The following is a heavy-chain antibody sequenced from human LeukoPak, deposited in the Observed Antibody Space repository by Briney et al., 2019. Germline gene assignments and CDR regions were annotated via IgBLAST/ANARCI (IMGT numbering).Heavy chain of an antibody. CDR1: GFTFSSFW. CDR3: AKTLTVMVGFSPDY. J-gene: IGHJ4*02. CDR2: IWYDGSNK. Sequence: PGGSLRLSCAASGFTFSSFWMSWVRQAPGKGLEWVALIWYDGSNKYYADSVKGRFTISRDNSKNTLYLQMNSLRDEDTAVYYCAKTLTVMVGFSPDYWGQGTLVTVSS. D-gene: IGHD5-18*01. V-gene: IGHV3-33*08.